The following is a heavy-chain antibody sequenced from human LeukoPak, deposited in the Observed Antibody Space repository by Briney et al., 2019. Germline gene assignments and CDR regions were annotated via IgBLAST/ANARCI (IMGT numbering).Heavy chain of an antibody. Sequence: PGGSLRLSCAASGFTFSDYYMSWIRQAPGKGREWVSYISSSGSTIYYADSVKGRFTISRDNAKNSLYLQMNSLRAEDTAVYYCARARYCSSTSCWFDPWGQGTLVTVSS. CDR1: GFTFSDYY. D-gene: IGHD2-2*01. V-gene: IGHV3-11*01. CDR2: ISSSGSTI. CDR3: ARARYCSSTSCWFDP. J-gene: IGHJ5*02.